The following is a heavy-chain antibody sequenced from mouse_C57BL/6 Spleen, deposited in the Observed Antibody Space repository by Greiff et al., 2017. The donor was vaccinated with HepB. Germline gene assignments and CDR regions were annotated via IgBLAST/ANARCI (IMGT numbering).Heavy chain of an antibody. J-gene: IGHJ3*01. CDR1: GYTFTSYW. V-gene: IGHV1-64*01. CDR3: ARTYYSNCDWFAY. CDR2: IHPNSGST. D-gene: IGHD2-5*01. Sequence: VQLQQSGAELVKPGASVKLSCKASGYTFTSYWMHWVKQRPGQGLEWIGMIHPNSGSTNYNEKFKSKATLTVDKSSSTAYMQLSSLTSEDSAVYYCARTYYSNCDWFAYWGQGTLVTVAA.